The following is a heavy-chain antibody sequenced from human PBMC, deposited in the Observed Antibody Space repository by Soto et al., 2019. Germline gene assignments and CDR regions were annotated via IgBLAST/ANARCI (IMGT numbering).Heavy chain of an antibody. V-gene: IGHV4-59*03. CDR3: AAYRGAFYFDF. CDR1: GRSMRSNY. J-gene: IGHJ4*02. D-gene: IGHD4-4*01. Sequence: QVRLQESGPGLVKPSETLSLTCSVSGRSMRSNYWSGLLQSPDKGLEWLGYVFYGGTDYNPSLGGRVTMSVETSKSKFSLTLSSVTAADTAVYYCAAYRGAFYFDFWGQGIQVTVSS. CDR2: VFYGGT.